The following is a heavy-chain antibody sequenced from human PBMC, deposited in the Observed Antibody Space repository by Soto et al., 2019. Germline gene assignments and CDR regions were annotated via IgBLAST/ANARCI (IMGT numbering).Heavy chain of an antibody. CDR3: ARDERHNHDFWSGYKYNWFDP. D-gene: IGHD3-3*01. J-gene: IGHJ5*02. CDR2: ISHSGST. CDR1: GGSFSGYY. Sequence: KPSETLSLTCAVYGGSFSGYYWSWIRQPPGKGLEWIGEISHSGSTNYNPSLKSRVTISVDTSKNQFSLKLSSVTAADTAVYYCARDERHNHDFWSGYKYNWFDPWGQGTLVTVSS. V-gene: IGHV4-34*01.